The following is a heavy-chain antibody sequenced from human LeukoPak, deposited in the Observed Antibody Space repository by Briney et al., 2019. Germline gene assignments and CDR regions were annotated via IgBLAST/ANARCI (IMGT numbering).Heavy chain of an antibody. CDR3: ATSRRRYYYGSGSYPFDY. CDR1: GGSISSSNW. Sequence: PSGTLSLTCAVSGGSISSSNWWSWVRQPPGKGLEWIGEINHSGSTNYNPSLKSRVTISVDTSKNQFSLKLSSVTAADTAVYYCATSRRRYYYGSGSYPFDYWGQGTLVTVSS. CDR2: INHSGST. V-gene: IGHV4-4*02. J-gene: IGHJ4*02. D-gene: IGHD3-10*01.